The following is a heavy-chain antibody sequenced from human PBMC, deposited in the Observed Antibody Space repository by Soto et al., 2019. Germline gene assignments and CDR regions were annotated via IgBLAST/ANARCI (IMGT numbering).Heavy chain of an antibody. CDR1: GFIFGNFW. CDR3: AICHYYMGV. CDR2: INQDGSET. D-gene: IGHD2-2*01. Sequence: GGSLRLSCAASGFIFGNFWMTWVRQAPGKGLEWVAHINQDGSETQSVESVKGRFTISRDNAKNSLYLQMNSLRAEDTAVYYCAICHYYMGVWGPGTTVTVSS. V-gene: IGHV3-7*05. J-gene: IGHJ6*02.